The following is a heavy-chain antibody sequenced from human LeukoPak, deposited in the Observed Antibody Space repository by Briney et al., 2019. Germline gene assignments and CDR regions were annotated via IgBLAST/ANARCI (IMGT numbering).Heavy chain of an antibody. J-gene: IGHJ4*02. CDR3: AKKVGLVSAPLYYFDV. CDR2: ISGPAGSW. CDR1: GFTFSSYA. V-gene: IGHV3-23*01. Sequence: PGGSLRLSCAASGFTFSSYAVSWVRQAPGKGLEWVSAISGPAGSWDYADSVKGRFTISRDNSKNTLFLQMNSLRAEDTAIYYCAKKVGLVSAPLYYFDVWGQGTLVTVSS. D-gene: IGHD5/OR15-5a*01.